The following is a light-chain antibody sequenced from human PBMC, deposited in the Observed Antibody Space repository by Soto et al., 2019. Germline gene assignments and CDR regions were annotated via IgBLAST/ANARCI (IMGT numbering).Light chain of an antibody. CDR2: EVS. CDR3: SSYTGSSTVV. V-gene: IGLV2-14*01. CDR1: SSDVGAYNY. J-gene: IGLJ2*01. Sequence: QSVLTQPASVSGSPGQSITISCTGTSSDVGAYNYVSWYQHHPGKAPQLMVYEVSNRPSGVSNRFSGSTSGNTASLTISGLQAEDEADYYCSSYTGSSTVVFGGGTKLTVL.